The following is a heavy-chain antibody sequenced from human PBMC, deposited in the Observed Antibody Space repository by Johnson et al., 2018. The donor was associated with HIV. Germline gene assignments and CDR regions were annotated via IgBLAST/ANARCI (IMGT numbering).Heavy chain of an antibody. CDR3: TAHYRNAFDI. CDR1: GFTFSNVW. CDR2: IKSKTDGGTT. J-gene: IGHJ3*02. V-gene: IGHV3-15*02. Sequence: QLVESGGALVKPGGSLRLSCVASGFTFSNVWMTWVRQAPGKGLEWVGRIKSKTDGGTTDYAAPVKGRFTLSRDDSKNTLFLQMNSLKTEDTALYYCTAHYRNAFDIWGQGTMVSVSS. D-gene: IGHD1-26*01.